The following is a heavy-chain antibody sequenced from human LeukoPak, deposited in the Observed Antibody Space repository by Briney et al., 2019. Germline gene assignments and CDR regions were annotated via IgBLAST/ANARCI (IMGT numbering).Heavy chain of an antibody. Sequence: SETLSLTCTVSGGSISSYYWSWIRQPPGKGLEWIGYIHNSGSTNYNPSLKSRVTISVDTSKNLFSLKLSSVTAADTAVYYCARVSYGGNSEGIWGQGTLVTVSS. CDR3: ARVSYGGNSEGI. J-gene: IGHJ4*02. V-gene: IGHV4-59*01. D-gene: IGHD4-23*01. CDR1: GGSISSYY. CDR2: IHNSGST.